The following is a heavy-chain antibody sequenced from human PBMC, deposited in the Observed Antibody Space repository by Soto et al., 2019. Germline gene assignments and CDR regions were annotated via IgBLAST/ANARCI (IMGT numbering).Heavy chain of an antibody. CDR2: ISAHNDNT. Sequence: QVHLVQSGAEVRKPGASVKXXXKGSGYTFTSYGIAWVRQAPGQGLEWMGWISAHNDNTNYAQKVQGRVTVTRDTSTSTAYMELRNLRSDDTAVYYCARGRYGDYWGQGALVTVSS. V-gene: IGHV1-18*01. D-gene: IGHD1-1*01. CDR1: GYTFTSYG. CDR3: ARGRYGDY. J-gene: IGHJ4*02.